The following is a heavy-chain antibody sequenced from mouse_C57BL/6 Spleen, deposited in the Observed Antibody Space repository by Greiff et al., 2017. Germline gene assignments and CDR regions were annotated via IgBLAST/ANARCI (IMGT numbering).Heavy chain of an antibody. D-gene: IGHD1-1*01. J-gene: IGHJ4*01. V-gene: IGHV1-82*01. CDR1: GYAFSSSW. CDR2: IYPGDGDT. Sequence: QVQLQQSGPELVKPGASVKISCKASGYAFSSSWMNWVKQRPGKGLEWIGRIYPGDGDTNYNGKFKGKATLTADKSSSTAYMQLSSLTSEDSAVYFCASYYCGDRHYYAMDYWGQGTSVTVSS. CDR3: ASYYCGDRHYYAMDY.